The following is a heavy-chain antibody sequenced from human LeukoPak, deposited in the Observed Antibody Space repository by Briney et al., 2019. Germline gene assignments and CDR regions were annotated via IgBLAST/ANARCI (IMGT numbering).Heavy chain of an antibody. V-gene: IGHV4-4*02. CDR3: ARELWIQPELGAFDI. CDR1: GGSISSSNW. CDR2: IYHSGST. D-gene: IGHD5-18*01. Sequence: SETLSLTCAVSGGSISSSNWWSWVRQPPGKGLEWIVEIYHSGSTNYNPSLKSRVTISVDKSKNQLSLKLSSVTAADTAVYYCARELWIQPELGAFDIWGQGTMVTVSS. J-gene: IGHJ3*02.